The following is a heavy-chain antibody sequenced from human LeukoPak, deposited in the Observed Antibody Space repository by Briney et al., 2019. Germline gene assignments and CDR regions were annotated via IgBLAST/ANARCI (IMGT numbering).Heavy chain of an antibody. Sequence: ASVKVSCKASGYTFTSYDINWGRQATGQGLEWMGWMNPNSGNTGYAQKFQGRVTITRNTSISTAYMELSSLRSEDTAVYYCARAPPLRYFDWSPSVEYYYMDVWGKGTAVTVSS. CDR1: GYTFTSYD. CDR3: ARAPPLRYFDWSPSVEYYYMDV. J-gene: IGHJ6*03. CDR2: MNPNSGNT. V-gene: IGHV1-8*03. D-gene: IGHD3-9*01.